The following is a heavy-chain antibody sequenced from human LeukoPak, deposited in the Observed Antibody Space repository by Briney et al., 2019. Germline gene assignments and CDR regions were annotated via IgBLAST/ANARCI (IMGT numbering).Heavy chain of an antibody. V-gene: IGHV3-30*18. J-gene: IGHJ4*02. CDR1: GFTVSSNY. D-gene: IGHD3-3*01. Sequence: GGSLRLSCAASGFTVSSNYMSWVRQAPGKGLEWVAVISYDGSNKYYADPVKGRFTISRDNSKNTLYLQMNSLRAEDTAVYYCAKETSPVYYDFWSGYQAFDYWGQGTLVTVSS. CDR3: AKETSPVYYDFWSGYQAFDY. CDR2: ISYDGSNK.